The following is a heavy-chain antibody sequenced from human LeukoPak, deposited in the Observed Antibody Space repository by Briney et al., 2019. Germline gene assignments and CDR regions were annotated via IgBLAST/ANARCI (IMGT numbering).Heavy chain of an antibody. CDR3: ARYGDYGRDCMDV. CDR1: GGSISSYY. Sequence: SETLSLTCTVSGGSISSYYWSWIRQPPGKGLEWIGYIYYSGSTNYNPSLKSRVTISVDTSKNQFSLKLSSVTAADTAVYYCARYGDYGRDCMDVWGKGTTVTISS. D-gene: IGHD4-17*01. V-gene: IGHV4-59*01. CDR2: IYYSGST. J-gene: IGHJ6*03.